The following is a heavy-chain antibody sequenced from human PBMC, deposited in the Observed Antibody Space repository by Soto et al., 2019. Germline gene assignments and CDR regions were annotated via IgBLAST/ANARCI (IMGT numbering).Heavy chain of an antibody. D-gene: IGHD3-10*01. CDR2: ISGSGGST. CDR3: AKELDSVVRGVTLGMDV. V-gene: IGHV3-23*01. Sequence: PEGSLRLSCAASGFTFSSYAMSWVRQAPGKGLEWVSAISGSGGSTYYADSVKGRFTISRDNSKNTLYLQMNSLRAEDTAVYYCAKELDSVVRGVTLGMDVWGQGTTVTVSS. J-gene: IGHJ6*02. CDR1: GFTFSSYA.